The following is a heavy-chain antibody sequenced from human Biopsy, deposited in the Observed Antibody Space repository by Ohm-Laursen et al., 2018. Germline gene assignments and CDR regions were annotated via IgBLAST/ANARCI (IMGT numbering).Heavy chain of an antibody. CDR3: GNEVYGRDY. CDR2: INQSGET. J-gene: IGHJ4*02. CDR1: GATFSDYY. D-gene: IGHD4-17*01. V-gene: IGHV4-34*08. Sequence: TLSLTCTVYGATFSDYYWSWIRQPPGKGLEWIGQINQSGETKYNPSLQSRVTISAEVSKNQFSLKLRSLTAADTAIYYCGNEVYGRDYWGQGAWVTVSS.